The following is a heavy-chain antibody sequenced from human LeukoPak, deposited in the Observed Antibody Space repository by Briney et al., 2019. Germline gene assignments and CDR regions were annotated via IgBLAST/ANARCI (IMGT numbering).Heavy chain of an antibody. J-gene: IGHJ4*02. V-gene: IGHV3-74*01. CDR2: INTDGSTT. D-gene: IGHD6-6*01. CDR1: RFTFSSYW. Sequence: GGSLRLSCAASRFTFSSYWMHWVRQAPGKGLVWVSRINTDGSTTNYADSVKGRFTISRDNAKNTLYLQMNSLRADDTAVYYCASYGRPYSSSSCFDYWGQGTLVTVSS. CDR3: ASYGRPYSSSSCFDY.